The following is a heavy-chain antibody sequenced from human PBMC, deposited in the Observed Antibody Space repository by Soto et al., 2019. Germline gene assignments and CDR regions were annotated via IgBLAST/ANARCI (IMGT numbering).Heavy chain of an antibody. CDR3: AKSVGVVPAAPADV. J-gene: IGHJ6*02. Sequence: GGSLRLSCAASGFTFSSHAMSWVRQAPGKGLEWVSAISGSGGSTYYADSVKGRFTISRDNSKNTLYLQMNSLRAEDTAVYYCAKSVGVVPAAPADVWGQGTTVTVSS. D-gene: IGHD2-2*01. V-gene: IGHV3-23*01. CDR1: GFTFSSHA. CDR2: ISGSGGST.